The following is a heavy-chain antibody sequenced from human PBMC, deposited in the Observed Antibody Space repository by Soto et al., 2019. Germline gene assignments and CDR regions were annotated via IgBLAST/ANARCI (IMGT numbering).Heavy chain of an antibody. D-gene: IGHD5-12*01. J-gene: IGHJ4*02. Sequence: PSETLSLTCSVSDDSINSDKYYWGWIRQPPGKGLEWIGSIYYRGNAFYNPSLQTRVTISLDKSKSQFSLKLNSVTAADSAVYFCARLEGLATISYYFDFWGPGALVTVSS. CDR1: DDSINSDKYY. CDR2: IYYRGNA. V-gene: IGHV4-39*01. CDR3: ARLEGLATISYYFDF.